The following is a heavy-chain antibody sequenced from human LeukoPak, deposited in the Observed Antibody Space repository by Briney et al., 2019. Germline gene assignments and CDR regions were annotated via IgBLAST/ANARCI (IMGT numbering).Heavy chain of an antibody. D-gene: IGHD2-21*02. J-gene: IGHJ5*02. CDR1: GYTLTSYG. Sequence: ASVKVSCKASGYTLTSYGISWVRQAPGQGLEWMGWINPNSGVTKYAQKFQGRVTMTSDTSISTAYMELSRLRSDDTAVYYCTRDAGGGDCYSCPNWFDPWGQGTLVTVSS. CDR3: TRDAGGGDCYSCPNWFDP. V-gene: IGHV1-2*02. CDR2: INPNSGVT.